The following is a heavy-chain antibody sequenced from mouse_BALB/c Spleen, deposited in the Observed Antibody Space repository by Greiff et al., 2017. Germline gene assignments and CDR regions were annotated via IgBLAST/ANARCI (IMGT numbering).Heavy chain of an antibody. V-gene: IGHV5-9-4*01. J-gene: IGHJ2*01. CDR1: GFTFSSYA. CDR3: ASIGFDY. D-gene: IGHD3-1*01. CDR2: ISSGGSYT. Sequence: EVQGVESGGGLVKPGGSLKLSCAASGFTFSSYAMSWVRQSPEKRLEWVAEISSGGSYTYYPDTVTGRFTISRDNAKNTLYLEMSSLRSEDTAMYYCASIGFDYWGQGTTLTVSS.